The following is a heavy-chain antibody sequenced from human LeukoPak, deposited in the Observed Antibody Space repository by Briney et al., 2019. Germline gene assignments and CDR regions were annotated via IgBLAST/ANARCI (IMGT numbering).Heavy chain of an antibody. V-gene: IGHV3-21*01. J-gene: IGHJ5*02. CDR3: ARAATMGSCSSTSCYTGLNWFDP. CDR1: GFIFSSYS. CDR2: ISSTSSYI. Sequence: GGSLRLSCAASGFIFSSYSMNWVRQAPGKGPEWISSISSTSSYIYYADSVRGRFTISRDNAKNSLYLQMNSLRAEDTAVYYCARAATMGSCSSTSCYTGLNWFDPWGQGTLVTVSS. D-gene: IGHD2-2*02.